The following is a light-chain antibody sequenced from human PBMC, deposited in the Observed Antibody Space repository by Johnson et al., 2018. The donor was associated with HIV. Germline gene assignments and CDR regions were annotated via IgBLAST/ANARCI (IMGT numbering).Light chain of an antibody. CDR1: SSNIGNNY. CDR3: GTWDTSLSAGGV. V-gene: IGLV1-51*02. Sequence: HSVLTQPPSVSAAPGQKVTISCSGSSSNIGNNYVSWYQQFPGTAPKLLIFKNNERPSGIPDRFSGSKSGTSATLGITGLQTGDEADYYCGTWDTSLSAGGVFGTGTKVTVL. CDR2: KNN. J-gene: IGLJ1*01.